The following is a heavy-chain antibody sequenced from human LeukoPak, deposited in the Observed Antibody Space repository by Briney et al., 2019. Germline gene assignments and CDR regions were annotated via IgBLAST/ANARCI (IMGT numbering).Heavy chain of an antibody. J-gene: IGHJ6*02. CDR3: ARGSSGWFGMDV. CDR2: ISSSSSTI. Sequence: GGSLRLSCAASGFTFSSYSMNWVRQAPGKGLEWVSYISSSSSTIYYADSVKGRFTISRDNAKNSLYLQMNSLRDEDTAVYYCARGSSGWFGMDVWGQGTTVTVPS. V-gene: IGHV3-48*02. D-gene: IGHD6-19*01. CDR1: GFTFSSYS.